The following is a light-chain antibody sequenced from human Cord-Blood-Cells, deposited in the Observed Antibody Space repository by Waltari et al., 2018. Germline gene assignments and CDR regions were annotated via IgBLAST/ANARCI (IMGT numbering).Light chain of an antibody. CDR3: SSYTSSSTV. V-gene: IGLV2-14*01. J-gene: IGLJ1*01. Sequence: QSALTQPASVSVSPGQSITIPCTGTRRDVGGYNYVSWYQQHPGKAPKLMIYEVSNRPSGVSNRFSGSKSGNTASLTISGLQAEDEADYYCSSYTSSSTVFGTGTKVTVL. CDR2: EVS. CDR1: RRDVGGYNY.